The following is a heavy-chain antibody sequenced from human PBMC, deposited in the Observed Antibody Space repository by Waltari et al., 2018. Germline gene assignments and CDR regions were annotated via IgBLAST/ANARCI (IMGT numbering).Heavy chain of an antibody. V-gene: IGHV3-23*01. Sequence: EVQLLESGGGLVQPGGSLRLSCAASGFTLSSYAMSWVRTAPGKGLEWVSAISGRGGSTYYADSVKGRFTISRDNSKNTLYLQMNSLRAEDTAVYYCAKDRATTVTTVLDYWGQGTLVTVSS. CDR2: ISGRGGST. CDR3: AKDRATTVTTVLDY. CDR1: GFTLSSYA. D-gene: IGHD4-17*01. J-gene: IGHJ4*02.